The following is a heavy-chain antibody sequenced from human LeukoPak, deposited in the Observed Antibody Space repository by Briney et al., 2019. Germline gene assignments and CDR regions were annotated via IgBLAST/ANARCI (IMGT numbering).Heavy chain of an antibody. V-gene: IGHV3-7*01. CDR1: GFTFLSYS. J-gene: IGHJ6*04. CDR3: AELGITMIGGV. CDR2: IKQDGSEK. Sequence: GGSLRLSCAASGFTFLSYSMTWVRQAPGKGLEWVANIKQDGSEKYYVDSVKGRFTISRDNAKNSLYLQMNSLRAEDTAVYYCAELGITMIGGVWGKGTTVTISS. D-gene: IGHD3-10*02.